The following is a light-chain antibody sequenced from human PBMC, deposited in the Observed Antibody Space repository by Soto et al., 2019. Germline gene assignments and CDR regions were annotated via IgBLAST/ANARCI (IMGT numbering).Light chain of an antibody. CDR1: QSISDW. CDR2: KAS. V-gene: IGKV1-5*03. J-gene: IGKJ1*01. CDR3: LQYDIHWTFGERHDSLWT. Sequence: DIQMTQSPSTLSASVGDRVTITCRASQSISDWLAWYQQKPGKAPKLLIYKASSLESGVPTRFSGSGSGTDCHLTVSSLQSDDFATYYCLQYDIHWTFGERHDSLWTFGQGTKVE.